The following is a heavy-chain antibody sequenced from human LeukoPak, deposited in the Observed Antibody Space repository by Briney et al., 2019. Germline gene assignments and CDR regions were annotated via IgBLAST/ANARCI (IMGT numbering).Heavy chain of an antibody. J-gene: IGHJ5*02. D-gene: IGHD6-13*01. V-gene: IGHV3-66*01. CDR3: AGSSWYAGFDP. Sequence: GGSLRLSCAASGFTVSSNYMSWVRQAPGKGLEWVSLIYCGGATYYADSVKGRFTISRDNSKNTLYLQMNSLRAEDTALYYCAGSSWYAGFDPWGQGTLVTVSS. CDR2: IYCGGAT. CDR1: GFTVSSNY.